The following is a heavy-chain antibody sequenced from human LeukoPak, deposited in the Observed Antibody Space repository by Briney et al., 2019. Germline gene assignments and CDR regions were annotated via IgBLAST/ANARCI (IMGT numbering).Heavy chain of an antibody. V-gene: IGHV3-23*01. CDR2: LTGSGAST. J-gene: IGHJ4*02. Sequence: GGSLRLSCAASGFTFKNYVMGWVRQAPGKGLEWVSALTGSGASTYLADSVKGRFTISRDNSKNTLYLQMNSLRGEDTAVYYCAKSYDYTPKSPDYWGQGTLVTVSS. CDR1: GFTFKNYV. CDR3: AKSYDYTPKSPDY. D-gene: IGHD4-11*01.